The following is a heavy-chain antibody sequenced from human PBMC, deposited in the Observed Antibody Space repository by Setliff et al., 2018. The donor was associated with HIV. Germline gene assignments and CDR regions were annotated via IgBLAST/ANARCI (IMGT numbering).Heavy chain of an antibody. CDR1: GGTFSSYA. CDR3: ATPGVGAGAFDI. D-gene: IGHD3-10*01. CDR2: IIPIFGTA. V-gene: IGHV1-69*05. J-gene: IGHJ3*02. Sequence: SVKVSCKASGGTFSSYAISWVRQAPGQGLEWMGGIIPIFGTANYAQKFQGRVSITRDTSANTAYMELRGLRSDDTAVYYCATPGVGAGAFDIWGRGTMVTVSS.